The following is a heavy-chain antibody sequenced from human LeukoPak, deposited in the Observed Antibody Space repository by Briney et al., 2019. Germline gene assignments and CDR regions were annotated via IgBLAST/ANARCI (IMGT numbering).Heavy chain of an antibody. D-gene: IGHD5-24*01. V-gene: IGHV1-46*01. CDR3: ARDPRDGYNGFDY. J-gene: IGHJ4*02. Sequence: ASVKVSCKASGYTFTSYQMHWVRQAPGQGLECIGIMNPSGGSTSYAQKFQGRVTMTRDMSTSTVYMELSGLRSEDTAVYYCARDPRDGYNGFDYWGQGTLVTVSS. CDR2: MNPSGGST. CDR1: GYTFTSYQ.